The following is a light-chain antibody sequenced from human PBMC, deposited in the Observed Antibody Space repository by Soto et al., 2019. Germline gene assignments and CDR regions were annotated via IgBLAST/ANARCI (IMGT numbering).Light chain of an antibody. CDR3: QSYDSSLSGSRV. V-gene: IGLV1-40*01. CDR2: GNS. Sequence: QSVLTQPPSVSGAPGQRVTISCTGSSSNIGAGYDVHWYQLLPGAAPKLLIYGNSNRPSGVPDRFSGSKSGTSASLAIAGLQAEDEADYYCQSYDSSLSGSRVFGTGTKVTVL. CDR1: SSNIGAGYD. J-gene: IGLJ1*01.